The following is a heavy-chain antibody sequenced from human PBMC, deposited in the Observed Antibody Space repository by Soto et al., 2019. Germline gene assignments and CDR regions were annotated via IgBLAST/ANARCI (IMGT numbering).Heavy chain of an antibody. V-gene: IGHV4-59*01. J-gene: IGHJ4*02. CDR2: IYYSGST. Sequence: SETLSLTCTVSGGSISTYCLSWIRQPPGKGLEWIGNIYYSGSTNYNPFLKSRVTISVDTSKKQFSLKLSSVTAADTAVYYCARVSSGWWDYWGQGTLVTVSS. CDR3: ARVSSGWWDY. CDR1: GGSISTYC. D-gene: IGHD6-19*01.